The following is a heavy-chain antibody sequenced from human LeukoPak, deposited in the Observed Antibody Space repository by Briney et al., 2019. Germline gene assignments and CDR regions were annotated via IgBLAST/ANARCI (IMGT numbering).Heavy chain of an antibody. CDR1: GFTVSNNY. CDR3: AKAEGYDILTGLDY. CDR2: IYSGGNT. D-gene: IGHD3-9*01. Sequence: PGGSLRLSCAASGFTVSNNYMSWVRQAPGKGLEWVSLIYSGGNTYYADSVKGRFTISRDNSKNTLYLQMNSLRTEDTAVYYCAKAEGYDILTGLDYWGQGTLVTVSS. J-gene: IGHJ4*02. V-gene: IGHV3-53*01.